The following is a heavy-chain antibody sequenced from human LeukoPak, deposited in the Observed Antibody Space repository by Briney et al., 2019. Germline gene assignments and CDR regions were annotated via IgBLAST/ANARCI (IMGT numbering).Heavy chain of an antibody. D-gene: IGHD6-13*01. Sequence: WGSLRLSCAASGFTFSSYAMHWVRQAPGKGLEWVALISYDESNKYYADSVKGRFTISRDNSKNTLYLQMNSLRAEDTAVYYCARQSIPRYSSSWYYFDYWGQGTLVTVSS. CDR3: ARQSIPRYSSSWYYFDY. V-gene: IGHV3-30*04. CDR2: ISYDESNK. J-gene: IGHJ4*02. CDR1: GFTFSSYA.